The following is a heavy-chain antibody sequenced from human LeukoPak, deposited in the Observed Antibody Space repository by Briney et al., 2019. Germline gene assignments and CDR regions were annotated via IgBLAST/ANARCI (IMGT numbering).Heavy chain of an antibody. Sequence: SETLSLTCTVSGGSISSYYWSWIRQPPGKGLEWIGYIYYSGSTYYNPSLKSRVTISVDTSKNQFSLKLSSVTAADTAVYYCAREGDYYGSGSFFDYWGQGTLVTVSS. J-gene: IGHJ4*02. D-gene: IGHD3-10*01. CDR3: AREGDYYGSGSFFDY. CDR2: IYYSGST. V-gene: IGHV4-30-4*08. CDR1: GGSISSYY.